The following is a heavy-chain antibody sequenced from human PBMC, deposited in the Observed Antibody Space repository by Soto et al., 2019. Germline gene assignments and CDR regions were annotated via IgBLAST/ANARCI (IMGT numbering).Heavy chain of an antibody. V-gene: IGHV4-31*03. CDR2: IYYSGST. J-gene: IGHJ3*02. CDR3: ARVAFGIVVVPAARHAFDI. D-gene: IGHD2-2*01. CDR1: GGSISSGGYY. Sequence: QVQLQESGPGLVKPSQTLSLTCTVSGGSISSGGYYWSWIRQHPGKGLEWIGYIYYSGSTYYNPSLKSRFTISVDASKNQSSLKVSSVTAADTAVYYCARVAFGIVVVPAARHAFDIWGQGTMVTVSS.